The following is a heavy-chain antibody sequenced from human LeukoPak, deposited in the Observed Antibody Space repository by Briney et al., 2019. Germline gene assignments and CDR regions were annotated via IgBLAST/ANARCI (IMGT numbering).Heavy chain of an antibody. Sequence: SQTLSLTCTVSGGSISSGSYYWSWIRQPAGKGLEWIGRIYTSGSTNYNPCLKSRVTISVDTSKNQFSLKLSSVTAADTAVYYCARGTSPRYCSSTSCSYFDYWGQGTLVTVSS. CDR2: IYTSGST. CDR1: GGSISSGSYY. V-gene: IGHV4-61*02. D-gene: IGHD2-2*01. CDR3: ARGTSPRYCSSTSCSYFDY. J-gene: IGHJ4*02.